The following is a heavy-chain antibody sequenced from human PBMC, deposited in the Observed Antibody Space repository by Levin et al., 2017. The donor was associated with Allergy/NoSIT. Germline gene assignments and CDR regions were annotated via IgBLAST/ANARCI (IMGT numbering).Heavy chain of an antibody. CDR2: IKSKIDGGTT. D-gene: IGHD3-3*01. V-gene: IGHV3-15*01. J-gene: IGHJ4*02. Sequence: PGGSLRLSCAASGFTFSNAWMSWVRQAPEKGLEWVGPIKSKIDGGTTDYAAPVKGRFTISRDDSKNMLYLQMNSLKTEDTAVYYCATLWSGSIDSWGQGTLVTVSS. CDR3: ATLWSGSIDS. CDR1: GFTFSNAW.